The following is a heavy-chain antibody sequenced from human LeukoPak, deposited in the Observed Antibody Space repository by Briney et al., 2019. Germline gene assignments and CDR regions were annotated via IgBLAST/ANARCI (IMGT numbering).Heavy chain of an antibody. Sequence: GGSLRLSCAASGFSFSSYSMNWVRQAPGKGLEWVSYISHTGSTMSYADSVKGRFTISRDNAKNSLSLQMNSLRAEDTAVYYCAKDRDRGWGSKGLDYWGQGTLVTVSS. CDR1: GFSFSSYS. CDR3: AKDRDRGWGSKGLDY. V-gene: IGHV3-48*04. J-gene: IGHJ4*02. CDR2: ISHTGSTM. D-gene: IGHD2-21*01.